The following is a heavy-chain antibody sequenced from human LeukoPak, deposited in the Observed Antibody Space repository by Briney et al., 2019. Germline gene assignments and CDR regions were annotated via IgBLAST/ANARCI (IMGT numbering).Heavy chain of an antibody. J-gene: IGHJ5*02. CDR3: ARERIVVVPAAISGFDP. CDR1: GGTFSSYA. D-gene: IGHD2-2*02. V-gene: IGHV1-69*05. Sequence: SVKVSCKASGGTFSSYAISWLRQAPGQGLEWMGGIIPIFGTANYAQKFQGRVTITTDESTSTAYMELSSLRSEDTAVYYCARERIVVVPAAISGFDPWGQGTLVTVSS. CDR2: IIPIFGTA.